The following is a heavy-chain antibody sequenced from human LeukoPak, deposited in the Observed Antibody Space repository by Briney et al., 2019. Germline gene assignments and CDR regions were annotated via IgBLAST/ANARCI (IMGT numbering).Heavy chain of an antibody. Sequence: PSETLSLTCAVYGGSFSGYYWSWIRQPPGKGLEWIGEINHSGSTNYNPSLKSRVTISVDTSKNQFSLKLSSVTAADTAVYYCARPGGGYCSGGSCYVDYWGQGTLATVSS. CDR3: ARPGGGYCSGGSCYVDY. J-gene: IGHJ4*02. V-gene: IGHV4-34*01. CDR2: INHSGST. D-gene: IGHD2-15*01. CDR1: GGSFSGYY.